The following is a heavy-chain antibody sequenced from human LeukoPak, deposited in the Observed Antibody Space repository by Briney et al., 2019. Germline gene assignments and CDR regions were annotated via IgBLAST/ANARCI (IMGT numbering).Heavy chain of an antibody. CDR2: IYPGDSHT. CDR1: GYSFSNYW. Sequence: GESLKISFNGSGYSFSNYWVGWVRQKSGKGLEWMGIIYPGDSHTRYSPSFQGQVTISLDESINTAYLQWTSLKASDTAMYYCALLREDDRNPVGWFDPWGQGTLVTVSS. J-gene: IGHJ5*02. D-gene: IGHD3-9*01. V-gene: IGHV5-51*01. CDR3: ALLREDDRNPVGWFDP.